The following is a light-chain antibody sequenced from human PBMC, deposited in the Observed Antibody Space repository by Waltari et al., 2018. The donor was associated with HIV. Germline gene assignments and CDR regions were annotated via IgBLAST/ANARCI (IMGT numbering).Light chain of an antibody. CDR1: SGSIASNY. V-gene: IGLV6-57*03. CDR3: QSYDSSKGDWV. J-gene: IGLJ3*02. Sequence: NFMLTQPPSVSESPGKTVTISCTRSSGSIASNYVQGYQQRPGSAPTTVIYEDNQRPAGVPDRFSGSIDSSSNSASLTISGLTTEDEADFYCQSYDSSKGDWVFGGGTKLTVL. CDR2: EDN.